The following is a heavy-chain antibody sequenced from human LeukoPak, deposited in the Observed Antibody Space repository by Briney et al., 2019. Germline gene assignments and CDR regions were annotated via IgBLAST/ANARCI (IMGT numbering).Heavy chain of an antibody. CDR3: ASTTYYDFWSGYYTGFYFDY. D-gene: IGHD3-3*01. CDR2: TYYSGST. J-gene: IGHJ4*02. Sequence: SETLSLTCTVSGGSISSSSYYWGWIRQPPGKGLEWIGSTYYSGSTYYNPSLKSRVTISVDTSKNQFSLKLSSVTAADTAVYYCASTTYYDFWSGYYTGFYFDYWGQGTLVTVSS. CDR1: GGSISSSSYY. V-gene: IGHV4-39*07.